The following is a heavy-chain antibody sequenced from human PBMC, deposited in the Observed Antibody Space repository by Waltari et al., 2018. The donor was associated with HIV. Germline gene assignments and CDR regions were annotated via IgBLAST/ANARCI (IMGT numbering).Heavy chain of an antibody. V-gene: IGHV3-73*01. CDR2: MRSKANSYAT. CDR1: GFTFSGSA. D-gene: IGHD3-10*01. J-gene: IGHJ6*02. Sequence: EVQLVESGGGLVQPGGSLKLSCAASGFTFSGSAMHWVRQASGKGRAWFGRMRSKANSYATAYAASVKGRFTISRDESKNTAYLQMNSLKTEDTAVYYCTRQGGDIYYYYYGMDVWGQGTTVTVSS. CDR3: TRQGGDIYYYYYGMDV.